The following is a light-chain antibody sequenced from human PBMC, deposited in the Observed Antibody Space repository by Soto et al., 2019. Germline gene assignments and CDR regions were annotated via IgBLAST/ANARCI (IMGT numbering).Light chain of an antibody. CDR2: EVS. J-gene: IGLJ3*02. V-gene: IGLV2-14*01. CDR3: SSYTSSSTRV. CDR1: SSDVGRYNY. Sequence: QSALTQPASVSGSPGQSITISCTGTSSDVGRYNYVSWYQQHPGKAPKLMIYEVSNRPSGVSNRFSGSKSGNTASLTISGLQAEDEGDYYCSSYTSSSTRVFGGGTQLTVL.